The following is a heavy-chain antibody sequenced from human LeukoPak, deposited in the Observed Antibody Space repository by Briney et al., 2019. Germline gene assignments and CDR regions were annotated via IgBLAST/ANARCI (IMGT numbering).Heavy chain of an antibody. D-gene: IGHD5-18*01. CDR2: ISGSGGST. CDR3: AKDLGGWQLWLPQGFDY. J-gene: IGHJ4*02. Sequence: PGGSLRLSCAASGFTFSSYAMSWVRQAPGKGLEWVSAISGSGGSTYYADSVKGRFTISRDNSKNTLYLQMNSLRAEDTAVYYCAKDLGGWQLWLPQGFDYWGQGTLVTVSS. V-gene: IGHV3-23*01. CDR1: GFTFSSYA.